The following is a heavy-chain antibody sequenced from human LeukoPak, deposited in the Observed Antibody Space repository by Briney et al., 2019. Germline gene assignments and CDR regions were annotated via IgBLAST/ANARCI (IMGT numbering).Heavy chain of an antibody. CDR2: INHRGST. J-gene: IGHJ3*01. D-gene: IGHD2-2*01. Sequence: SETLSLTCAVYGGSFSGYYWSWIRQPPGKGLEWIGDINHRGSTTYNPSLKSRVTMSVDSSNNQFSLKLRSVTAADTAVYYCVRLTWDNQLMLQNSRDAFDLWGQGTLVTVSS. CDR3: VRLTWDNQLMLQNSRDAFDL. V-gene: IGHV4-34*01. CDR1: GGSFSGYY.